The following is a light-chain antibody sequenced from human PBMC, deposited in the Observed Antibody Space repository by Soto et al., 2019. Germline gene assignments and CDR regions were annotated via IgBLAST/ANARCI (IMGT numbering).Light chain of an antibody. V-gene: IGLV1-44*01. CDR1: NSNIGRNA. Sequence: QSVLTQPPSASGTPGQRVTISCSGSNSNIGRNAVNWYQQLPGTAPRLLISSDNRRPSGVPDRCSASKSGTSASLAISGRRSDDEADDGCAAWDDSRVGIWVFGGGTKLTVL. CDR3: AAWDDSRVGIWV. CDR2: SDN. J-gene: IGLJ3*02.